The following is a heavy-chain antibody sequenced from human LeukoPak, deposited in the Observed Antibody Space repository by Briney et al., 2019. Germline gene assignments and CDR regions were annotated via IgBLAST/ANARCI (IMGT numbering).Heavy chain of an antibody. V-gene: IGHV2-70*11. J-gene: IGHJ3*02. CDR1: GFSLSTSAMC. Sequence: SGPTLVNPTQILTLTCTFSGFSLSTSAMCVSWIRQPPGKALEWLARIDWDDDKYYSTSLKTSLTISKDTSKNQVVLTMTNMDPVDTATYYCARIMVRGVTHAFDIWGQGTMVTVSS. CDR2: IDWDDDK. CDR3: ARIMVRGVTHAFDI. D-gene: IGHD3-10*01.